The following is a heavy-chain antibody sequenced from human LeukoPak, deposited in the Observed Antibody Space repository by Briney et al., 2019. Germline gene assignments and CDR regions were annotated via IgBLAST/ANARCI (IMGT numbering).Heavy chain of an antibody. CDR2: IGTAGDA. D-gene: IGHD2-15*01. J-gene: IGHJ4*02. CDR3: ARSLRGSSYDY. V-gene: IGHV3-13*01. Sequence: GSLRLSCAASGFTFSSYDMHWVRQATGRGLEWVSAIGTAGDAHYPDSVKGRFTISRENAKNSLYLQMNSLRAGDTAVFYCARSLRGSSYDYWGQGTLVTVSS. CDR1: GFTFSSYD.